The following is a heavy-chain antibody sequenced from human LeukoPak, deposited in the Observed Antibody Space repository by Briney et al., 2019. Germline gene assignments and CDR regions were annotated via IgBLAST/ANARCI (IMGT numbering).Heavy chain of an antibody. CDR2: IKKDGSEK. CDR1: EFTFSNHW. V-gene: IGHV3-7*01. D-gene: IGHD3-10*01. Sequence: PGGSLTLSCAASEFTFSNHWMSWVRQAPGKGLEWVADIKKDGSEKNQVDSVTISRDNAKNSLYLQMNSLRAEDTAVYYCARGPPYGARSDYLDYWGQGTLVTVSS. CDR3: ARGPPYGARSDYLDY. J-gene: IGHJ4*02.